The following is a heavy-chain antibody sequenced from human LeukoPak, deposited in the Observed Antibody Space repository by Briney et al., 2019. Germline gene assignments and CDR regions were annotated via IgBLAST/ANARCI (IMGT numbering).Heavy chain of an antibody. V-gene: IGHV1-46*01. Sequence: GASVTVSCKASGYKFTVYYMHWVRQAPGQGLEWVGRIAPSVDTTNYAQKFRGRVTMTRDTSTSTVYMELSSLRSDDTAIYYCVREESGGYFDYWGQGTLVTVSS. CDR2: IAPSVDTT. CDR3: VREESGGYFDY. J-gene: IGHJ4*02. CDR1: GYKFTVYY. D-gene: IGHD2-8*02.